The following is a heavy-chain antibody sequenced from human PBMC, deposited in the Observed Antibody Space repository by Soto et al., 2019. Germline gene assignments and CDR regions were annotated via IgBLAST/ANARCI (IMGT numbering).Heavy chain of an antibody. Sequence: QVQLVESGGGVVQPGRSLRLSCAASGFTFSSYGMHWVRQAPGKGLEWVAVISYDGSNKYYADSVKGRFTISRDNSKNTLYLQMNSLRAEDTAVYYCANGNQLRPGGDTSSGRGSSSGYWGQGTLVTVSS. CDR3: ANGNQLRPGGDTSSGRGSSSGY. V-gene: IGHV3-30*18. D-gene: IGHD2-2*01. J-gene: IGHJ4*02. CDR1: GFTFSSYG. CDR2: ISYDGSNK.